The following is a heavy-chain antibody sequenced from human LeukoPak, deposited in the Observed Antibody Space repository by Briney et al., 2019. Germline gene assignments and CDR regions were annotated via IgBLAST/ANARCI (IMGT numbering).Heavy chain of an antibody. Sequence: PGGSLRVSCAASGFSVSNNYLSWVRQAPGKGLEWVAAIFGDDSIHYADSVKGRFTISRDKSKNTLFLQMNSLRAEDTAVYYCARGYNWNDVGPLGYWGQGTLVTVSS. CDR2: IFGDDSI. V-gene: IGHV3-66*01. D-gene: IGHD1-1*01. J-gene: IGHJ4*02. CDR1: GFSVSNNY. CDR3: ARGYNWNDVGPLGY.